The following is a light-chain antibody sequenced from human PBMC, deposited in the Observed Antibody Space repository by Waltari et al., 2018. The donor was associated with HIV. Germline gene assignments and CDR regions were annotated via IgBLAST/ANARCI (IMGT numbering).Light chain of an antibody. J-gene: IGKJ1*01. Sequence: DIQMTQSPSSLSASVGDRVTITCRASQSISSYLNWYQQKPGKAPKFLIYAASSVQSGVPSRFSGSGSGTDFTLTISSLQPEDFATYYCQQSYSTHWTFGQGTKVEIK. V-gene: IGKV1-39*01. CDR1: QSISSY. CDR2: AAS. CDR3: QQSYSTHWT.